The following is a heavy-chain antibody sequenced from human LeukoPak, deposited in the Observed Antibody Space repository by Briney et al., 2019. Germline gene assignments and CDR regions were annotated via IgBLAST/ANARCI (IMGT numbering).Heavy chain of an antibody. CDR2: IIPIFGTA. Sequence: ASVNLSYTASGGTFSIYAISWVRQAPGQGLEWMGGIIPIFGTANYAQKIQGRVTITADKSTSTAYMELSSLRSEDTAVYYCARDGLGYYDSSGYHRGGAFDIWGQGTMVTVSS. CDR3: ARDGLGYYDSSGYHRGGAFDI. V-gene: IGHV1-69*06. CDR1: GGTFSIYA. D-gene: IGHD3-22*01. J-gene: IGHJ3*02.